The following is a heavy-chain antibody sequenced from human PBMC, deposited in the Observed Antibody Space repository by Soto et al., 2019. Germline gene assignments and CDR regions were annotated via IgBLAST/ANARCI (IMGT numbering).Heavy chain of an antibody. Sequence: VQLQESGPGLVKPSQTLSLSCAVSGGSISIGGYYWSWIRQHPGKGLEWIGYIYYTGTTYYKSSLKIRVLMSVDTSKNQFSLNLTSVTAADTAVYYCAGDQWFGEPRSQYNWFDSWGQGILVTVAS. D-gene: IGHD3-10*01. CDR2: IYYTGTT. CDR1: GGSISIGGYY. J-gene: IGHJ5*01. CDR3: AGDQWFGEPRSQYNWFDS. V-gene: IGHV4-31*11.